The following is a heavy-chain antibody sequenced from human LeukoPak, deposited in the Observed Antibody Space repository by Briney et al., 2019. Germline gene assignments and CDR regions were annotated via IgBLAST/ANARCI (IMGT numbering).Heavy chain of an antibody. V-gene: IGHV4-39*07. D-gene: IGHD5-12*01. Sequence: SETLSLTCTVSGGSISSSSYYWGWIRQPPGKGLEWIGSIYYSGSTYYNPSLKSGVTISVVTSKNQFSLKLSSVTAADTAVYYCASTADIVTKVADYWGQGTLVTVSS. J-gene: IGHJ4*02. CDR1: GGSISSSSYY. CDR2: IYYSGST. CDR3: ASTADIVTKVADY.